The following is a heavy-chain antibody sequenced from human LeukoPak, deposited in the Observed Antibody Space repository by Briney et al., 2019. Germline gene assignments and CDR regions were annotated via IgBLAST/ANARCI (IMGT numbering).Heavy chain of an antibody. J-gene: IGHJ3*02. CDR2: IYYNGNT. CDR3: AIAKRAAGNDAFDI. V-gene: IGHV4-61*08. Sequence: PSETLSLTCTVSGGSISSGGYYWSWIRQHPGKGLEWIGYIYYNGNTEYNPSLKSRVTISVDRSKNQFSLKLSSVTAADTAVYYCAIAKRAAGNDAFDIWGQGTMVTVSS. CDR1: GGSISSGGYY. D-gene: IGHD6-13*01.